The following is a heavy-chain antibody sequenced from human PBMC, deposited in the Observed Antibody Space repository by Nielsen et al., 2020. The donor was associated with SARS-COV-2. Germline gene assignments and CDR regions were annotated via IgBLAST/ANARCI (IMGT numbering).Heavy chain of an antibody. V-gene: IGHV3-9*01. CDR3: AKPASSFDAFAI. CDR1: GFTFDDYA. Sequence: SLKISCAASGFTFDDYAMHWVRQAPGKGLEWVSGISWNSGSIGYADSVKGRFTISRDNAKNSLYLQMNSLRAEDTALYYCAKPASSFDAFAIWGQGTMVTVSS. J-gene: IGHJ3*02. CDR2: ISWNSGSI. D-gene: IGHD2-2*01.